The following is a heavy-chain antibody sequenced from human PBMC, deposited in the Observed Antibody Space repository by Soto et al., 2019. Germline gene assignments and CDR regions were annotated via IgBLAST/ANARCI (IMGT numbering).Heavy chain of an antibody. CDR1: GGSISSSSYY. V-gene: IGHV4-39*01. CDR3: ARHKNWGGDAFDI. D-gene: IGHD7-27*01. CDR2: IYYSGST. J-gene: IGHJ3*02. Sequence: SETLSLTCTVSGGSISSSSYYWGWIRQPPGKGLEWIGSIYYSGSTYYNPSFKSRVTISVDTSKNQFSLKLSSVTAADTAVYYCARHKNWGGDAFDIWGQGTMVTVSS.